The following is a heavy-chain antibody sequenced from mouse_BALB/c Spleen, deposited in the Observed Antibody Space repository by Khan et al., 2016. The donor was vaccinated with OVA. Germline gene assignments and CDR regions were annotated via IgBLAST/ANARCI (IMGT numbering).Heavy chain of an antibody. Sequence: QVQLQQSGAELVKPGASVRLSCKASGYTFTSYYLYWVKQRPGHGLEWIRDINPSNGGTNFNENFKTKATLTVDKSSSTAYMQLSSLTSEASAVYYCTRSGYGAFAYWGQGTLVTVSA. D-gene: IGHD1-1*02. CDR2: INPSNGGT. CDR3: TRSGYGAFAY. CDR1: GYTFTSYY. V-gene: IGHV1S81*02. J-gene: IGHJ3*01.